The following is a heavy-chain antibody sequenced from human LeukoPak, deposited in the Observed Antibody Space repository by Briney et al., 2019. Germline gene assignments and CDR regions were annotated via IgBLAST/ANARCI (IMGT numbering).Heavy chain of an antibody. CDR1: GFTFSSYS. J-gene: IGHJ4*02. Sequence: GGSLRLSCAASGFTFSSYSMNWVRQAPGKGLEFMANIKEAGSEKYYVDSVKGRFTISRDNDKNLVHLQMNSLRAEDTAVYYCARGGGMRSWYDFDYWGQGTLVTVSS. V-gene: IGHV3-7*04. CDR3: ARGGGMRSWYDFDY. D-gene: IGHD6-13*01. CDR2: IKEAGSEK.